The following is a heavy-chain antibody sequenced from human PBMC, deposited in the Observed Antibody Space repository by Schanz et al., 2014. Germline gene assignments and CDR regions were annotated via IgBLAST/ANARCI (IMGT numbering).Heavy chain of an antibody. CDR3: ARDIQYHYDTSGPVGAFDI. J-gene: IGHJ3*02. D-gene: IGHD3-22*01. CDR1: GYTFTSFG. Sequence: QVLLVQSGAEVKKPGASVKVSCKASGYTFTSFGISWVRQAPGQGLEWMGKIIPILGMENYAQKFQGRVTITADISTSTAYMDLSSLRSDDTAVYYCARDIQYHYDTSGPVGAFDIWGQGTVVTVSS. V-gene: IGHV1-69*04. CDR2: IIPILGME.